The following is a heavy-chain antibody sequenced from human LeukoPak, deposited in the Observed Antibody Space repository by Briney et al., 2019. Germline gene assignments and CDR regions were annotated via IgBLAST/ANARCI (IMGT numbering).Heavy chain of an antibody. CDR1: GGTFSSYA. J-gene: IGHJ6*04. CDR2: SIPIFGTA. CDR3: ARSETDDYYYCGMDV. V-gene: IGHV1-69*13. Sequence: ASVKVSCKASGGTFSSYAISWVRQAPGQGLEWMGGSIPIFGTANYAQKFQGRVTITADESTSTAYMELSSLRSEDTAVYYCARSETDDYYYCGMDVWGKGTTVTVSS.